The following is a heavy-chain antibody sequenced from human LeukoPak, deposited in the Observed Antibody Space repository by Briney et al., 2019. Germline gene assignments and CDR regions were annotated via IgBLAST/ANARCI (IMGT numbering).Heavy chain of an antibody. J-gene: IGHJ5*02. CDR1: GGSVSSGSYY. CDR2: IYYSGST. D-gene: IGHD3-10*01. V-gene: IGHV4-61*01. Sequence: SETLSLTCTVSGGSVSSGSYYWSWIRQPPGKGLEWIGYIYYSGSTNYNPSLKSRVTISVDTSKNQFSLKLSSVTAADTAVYYCARMYYYGSGSSLYNWFDPWGQGTLVTVSS. CDR3: ARMYYYGSGSSLYNWFDP.